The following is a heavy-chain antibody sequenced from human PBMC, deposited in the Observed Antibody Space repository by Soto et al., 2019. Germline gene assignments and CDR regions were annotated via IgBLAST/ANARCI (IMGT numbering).Heavy chain of an antibody. V-gene: IGHV1-69*02. Sequence: QVQLVQSGAEVKKPGSSVKVSCKDSGGTFSTYSMFWVRQAPGQGLEWMGRIIPMLGVRNYAQRLQDRVTIIADKATATVHMELSSLRSEDTALWYCTIGSWSGEVFDIWGQGTMVTVSS. D-gene: IGHD2-21*01. J-gene: IGHJ3*02. CDR2: IIPMLGVR. CDR3: TIGSWSGEVFDI. CDR1: GGTFSTYS.